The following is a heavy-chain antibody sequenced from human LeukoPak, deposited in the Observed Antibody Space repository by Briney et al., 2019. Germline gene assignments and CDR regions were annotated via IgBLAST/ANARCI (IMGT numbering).Heavy chain of an antibody. V-gene: IGHV4-4*07. CDR2: IYTSGST. Sequence: PSETLSLTCTVSGGSISSYYWSWIRQPAGKGLEWIGRIYTSGSTNYNPSLKSRVTMSVDTSKNRSSLKLSSVAAADTAVYYCARAYCSSTSCYYDAFDIWGQGTMVTVSS. D-gene: IGHD2-2*01. CDR3: ARAYCSSTSCYYDAFDI. J-gene: IGHJ3*02. CDR1: GGSISSYY.